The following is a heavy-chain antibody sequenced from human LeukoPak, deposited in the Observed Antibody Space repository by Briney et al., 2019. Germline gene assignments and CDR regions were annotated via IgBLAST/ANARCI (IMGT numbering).Heavy chain of an antibody. J-gene: IGHJ4*02. CDR1: GASISNYY. CDR3: ARHERGAENLDY. D-gene: IGHD1-1*01. V-gene: IGHV4-59*08. CDR2: VSYSGRT. Sequence: SETLSLTCTFSGASISNYYWSWIRQPPGKGLECIGYVSYSGRTNHNPSLESRVTISADTSKNQFSLKLTSVTAADTAVYYCARHERGAENLDYWGQGTLVTVSS.